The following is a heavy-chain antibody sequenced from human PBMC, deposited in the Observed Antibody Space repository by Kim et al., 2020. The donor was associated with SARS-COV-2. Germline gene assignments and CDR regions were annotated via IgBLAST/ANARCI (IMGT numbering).Heavy chain of an antibody. D-gene: IGHD5-18*01. V-gene: IGHV3-21*01. CDR3: ARDKTRGYSYGSDGMDV. CDR1: GFTFSSYS. J-gene: IGHJ6*02. Sequence: GGYLRLSCAASGFTFSSYSMNWVRQAPGKGLEWVSSISSSSSYIYYADSVKGRFTIPRDNAKNSLYLQMNSLRAEDTAVYYCARDKTRGYSYGSDGMDVWGQGTTVTVSS. CDR2: ISSSSSYI.